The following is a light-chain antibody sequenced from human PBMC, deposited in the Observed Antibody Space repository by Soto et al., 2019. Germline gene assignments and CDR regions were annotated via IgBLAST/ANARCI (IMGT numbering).Light chain of an antibody. CDR3: QQSYSTPIT. J-gene: IGKJ5*01. V-gene: IGKV1-39*01. Sequence: DIQMTQSPSSLSASLGDRVTITCRASQRINNYLNWFQQRPGKAPNLLIYAASSLQGGVPSRFSGSGSGTDFTLTISSLHPEDFATYYCQQSYSTPITFGQGTRLDIK. CDR2: AAS. CDR1: QRINNY.